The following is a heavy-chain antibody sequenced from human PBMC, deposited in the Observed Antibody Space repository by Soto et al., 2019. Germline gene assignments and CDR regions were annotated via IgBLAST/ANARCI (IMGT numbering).Heavy chain of an antibody. CDR3: ARVVVPGLGTYYGMDV. CDR1: GGTFSSYA. V-gene: IGHV1-69*06. CDR2: IIPIFGTA. D-gene: IGHD2-2*01. J-gene: IGHJ6*02. Sequence: SVKVSCKASGGTFSSYAISWVRQAPGQGLEWMGGIIPIFGTANYAQKLQGRVTITADKSTNTAYMELSSLRSEDTAVYFCARVVVPGLGTYYGMDVGG.